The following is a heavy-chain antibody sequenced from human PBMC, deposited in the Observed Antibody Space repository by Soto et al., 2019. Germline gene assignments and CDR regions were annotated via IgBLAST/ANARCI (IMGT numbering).Heavy chain of an antibody. J-gene: IGHJ6*02. D-gene: IGHD3-22*01. Sequence: GGSLRLSCAASGFTFSSYAMHWVRQAPGKGLEWVVVISYDGSNKYYADSVKGRFTISRDNSKNTLYLQMNSLRAEDTAVYYCARDPRGSITMIVVVKVGTYGMDVWGQGTTVTVSS. CDR3: ARDPRGSITMIVVVKVGTYGMDV. CDR2: ISYDGSNK. V-gene: IGHV3-30-3*01. CDR1: GFTFSSYA.